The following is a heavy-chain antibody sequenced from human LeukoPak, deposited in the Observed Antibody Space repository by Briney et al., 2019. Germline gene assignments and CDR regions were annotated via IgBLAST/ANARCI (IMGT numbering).Heavy chain of an antibody. CDR3: AKDATPRNGIWDNFDH. V-gene: IGHV3-23*01. D-gene: IGHD1-26*01. CDR1: GFTFSNHA. J-gene: IGHJ4*02. Sequence: PGGSLRLSRAASGFTFSNHAMSWVRQAPGKGLEWVSTISGSGGGTFYADSVRGRFTISRDNSKNTLYLQMNSLKAEDTAVYYCAKDATPRNGIWDNFDHWGQGTPVTVSS. CDR2: ISGSGGGT.